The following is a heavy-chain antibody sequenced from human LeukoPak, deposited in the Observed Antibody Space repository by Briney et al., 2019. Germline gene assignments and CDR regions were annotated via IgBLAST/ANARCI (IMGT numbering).Heavy chain of an antibody. D-gene: IGHD5-18*01. Sequence: SETLSLTCTVSGGSVSSGSYYWSWIRQPPGKGLEWIGYIYYSGSTNYNPSLKSRVTISVDTSKNQFSLKLSSVTAADTAMFYCARHSYGGEAFDIWGQGTMVTVSS. J-gene: IGHJ3*02. CDR2: IYYSGST. CDR3: ARHSYGGEAFDI. CDR1: GGSVSSGSYY. V-gene: IGHV4-61*01.